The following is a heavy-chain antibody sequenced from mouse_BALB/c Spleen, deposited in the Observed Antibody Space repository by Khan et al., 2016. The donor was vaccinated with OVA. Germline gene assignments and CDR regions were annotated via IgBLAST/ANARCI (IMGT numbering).Heavy chain of an antibody. CDR2: IWAGGST. J-gene: IGHJ4*01. CDR3: ARVYEPYYAMDY. D-gene: IGHD2-3*01. CDR1: GFSLTSYG. Sequence: QVQLKESGPGLVAPSQSLSITCTVSGFSLTSYGVNWVRQPPGKGLEWLGVIWAGGSTNYNSAPMSRVGISKDNCKSKGFLKRNSLQTEDTAMYYGARVYEPYYAMDYWGQGTSVTVSS. V-gene: IGHV2-9*02.